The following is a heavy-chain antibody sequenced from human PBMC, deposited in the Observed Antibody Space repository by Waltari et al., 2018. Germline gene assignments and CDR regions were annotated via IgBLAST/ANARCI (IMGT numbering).Heavy chain of an antibody. V-gene: IGHV3-23*04. Sequence: EVQLVESGGALVQPGGSLRLPCSASGLTFSSYAMNWVRQAPGKGLEWVPAIGASGISTSYVDSVKGRFTISRDNSENTLYLQMNSLRAEDTAVYYCAKTKGSSSFDYWGQGTLVTVSS. CDR3: AKTKGSSSFDY. D-gene: IGHD2-15*01. CDR1: GLTFSSYA. CDR2: IGASGIST. J-gene: IGHJ4*02.